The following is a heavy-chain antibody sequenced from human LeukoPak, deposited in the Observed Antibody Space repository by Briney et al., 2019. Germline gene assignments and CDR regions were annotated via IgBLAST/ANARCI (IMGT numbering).Heavy chain of an antibody. Sequence: GGSLRLSCVISGYTFTHYGFHWVRQAPGKALEWVAYISYDGNNKYEDSVKGRFTISRDNSKSTLHLQMNGLRAEDTAVYYCARDPLDISRWTNAFDMWGQGTTVSVS. CDR3: ARDPLDISRWTNAFDM. V-gene: IGHV3-30*03. CDR2: ISYDGNN. J-gene: IGHJ3*02. D-gene: IGHD5-12*01. CDR1: GYTFTHYG.